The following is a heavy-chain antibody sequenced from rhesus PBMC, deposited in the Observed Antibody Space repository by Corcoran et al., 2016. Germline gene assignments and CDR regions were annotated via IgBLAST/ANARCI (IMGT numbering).Heavy chain of an antibody. J-gene: IGHJ4*01. Sequence: QVQLQESGPGLVKPSETLSLTCAVSGGSISSSNWWSWIRQPPGKGLEWIGYISGSSGSTDYNPSLKSRVTISTDTSKNQFSLKLSSVTAADTAVYYCAARSSWSGYWGQGVLVTVSS. CDR1: GGSISSSNW. V-gene: IGHV4-65*01. CDR3: AARSSWSGY. D-gene: IGHD6-13*01. CDR2: ISGSSGST.